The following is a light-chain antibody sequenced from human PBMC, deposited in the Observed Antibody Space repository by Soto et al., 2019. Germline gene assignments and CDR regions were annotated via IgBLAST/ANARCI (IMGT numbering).Light chain of an antibody. J-gene: IGLJ1*01. V-gene: IGLV2-14*01. CDR3: SSYTRSSTRV. CDR1: SSDVGGYNY. Sequence: QSVLTQPASVAGSPGQAITISCTGTSSDVGGYNYVSWYQQHPGKAPKLMIYEVSNRPSGVSKRFSGSKSGNTASLTISRLQAEDEADYYCSSYTRSSTRVFGTGTKLTVL. CDR2: EVS.